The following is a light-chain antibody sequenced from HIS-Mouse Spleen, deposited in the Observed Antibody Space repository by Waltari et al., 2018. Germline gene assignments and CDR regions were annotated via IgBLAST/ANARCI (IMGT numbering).Light chain of an antibody. V-gene: IGLV3-19*01. CDR2: GKN. Sequence: SSELTQDPAVSVALGQTVRITCQGDSLRSDYASWYQQKPGQAPVLVIYGKNNRPSGIPDRFSSSSSGNTASLTITGAQAEDEADYYCNSRDSSGNHWVFGGGTKLTVL. J-gene: IGLJ3*02. CDR3: NSRDSSGNHWV. CDR1: SLRSDY.